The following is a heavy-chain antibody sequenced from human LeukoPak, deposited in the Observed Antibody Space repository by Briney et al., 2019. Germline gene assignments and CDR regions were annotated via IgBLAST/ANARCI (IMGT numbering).Heavy chain of an antibody. Sequence: GASVKVSCKASGYSLTSFDINWGRQGSGQGLGWMGLMNPKRGNTGYAPTFQGRVTITRDTSIDTAFMELSSLRPDDTAVYYCARGGSSSSYYNNYGMDVWGQGTTITVSS. CDR2: MNPKRGNT. D-gene: IGHD6-13*01. V-gene: IGHV1-8*01. CDR1: GYSLTSFD. CDR3: ARGGSSSSYYNNYGMDV. J-gene: IGHJ6*02.